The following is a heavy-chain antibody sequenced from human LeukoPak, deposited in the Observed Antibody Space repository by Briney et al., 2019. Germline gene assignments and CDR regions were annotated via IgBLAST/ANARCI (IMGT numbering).Heavy chain of an antibody. CDR2: ISYDGSNK. Sequence: GRSLRLSCAASEFTFSSYAMHWVRQAPGKGLEWVAVISYDGSNKYYADSVKGRFTISRDNSKNTLYLQMNSLRAEDTAVYYCARTRVITYYYYYYYMDVWGKGTTVTVSS. CDR3: ARTRVITYYYYYYYMDV. J-gene: IGHJ6*03. CDR1: EFTFSSYA. V-gene: IGHV3-30*01. D-gene: IGHD3-22*01.